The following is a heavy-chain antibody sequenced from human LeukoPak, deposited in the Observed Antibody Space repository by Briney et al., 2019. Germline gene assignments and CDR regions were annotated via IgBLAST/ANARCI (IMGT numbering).Heavy chain of an antibody. J-gene: IGHJ4*02. D-gene: IGHD2-2*01. CDR3: ARPYCSSTSCYAPNIDY. CDR2: ISSSGTTI. V-gene: IGHV3-11*04. Sequence: GGSLRLSCAASGFTFSGFWMHWVRQAPGKGLEWVSYISSSGTTIFYADSVKGRFTISRDNAKNSLHLQMNSLRAEDTAVYYCARPYCSSTSCYAPNIDYWGQGTLVTVSS. CDR1: GFTFSGFW.